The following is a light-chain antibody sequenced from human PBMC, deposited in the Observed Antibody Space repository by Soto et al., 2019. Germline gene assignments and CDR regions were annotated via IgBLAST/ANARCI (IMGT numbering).Light chain of an antibody. J-gene: IGLJ1*01. CDR3: LSFDTGLSDYV. Sequence: QSVLTQPPSVSGAPGQRVTISCTGSSSNIGAGYDVHWYKQVPGTAPKLLMYKDDNQPSGVPDRFSGSKSGTSASLAITGLQAEDEAAYYCLSFDTGLSDYVFGTGTKVTVL. CDR2: KDD. CDR1: SSNIGAGYD. V-gene: IGLV1-40*01.